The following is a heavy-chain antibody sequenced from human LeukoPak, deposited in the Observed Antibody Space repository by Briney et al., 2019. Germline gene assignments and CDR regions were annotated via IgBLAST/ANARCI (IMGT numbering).Heavy chain of an antibody. D-gene: IGHD2-2*01. Sequence: GGSLRLSCAASGFTFGSYWMSWVRQAPGKGLEWVANIKQDGSEKYYVDSVKGRFTISRDNGKNSLYLQINSLRSEDTAVYYCARDCSSTNCYRGGFDPWGQGTLVTVSS. J-gene: IGHJ5*02. CDR3: ARDCSSTNCYRGGFDP. V-gene: IGHV3-7*01. CDR1: GFTFGSYW. CDR2: IKQDGSEK.